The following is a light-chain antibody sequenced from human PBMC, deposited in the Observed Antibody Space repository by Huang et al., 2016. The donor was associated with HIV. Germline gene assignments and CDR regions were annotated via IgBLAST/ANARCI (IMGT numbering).Light chain of an antibody. J-gene: IGKJ4*01. CDR1: QNVRNN. CDR3: QQYDKWPPGLT. V-gene: IGKV3D-15*01. Sequence: EIKMTQSPATLSVSPGGRVTLSCRASQNVRNNLAWYQQKPGQAPRLLIYETSTRASGIPARFSGSGSGTEFTLTISGLQSEDFAIYYCQQYDKWPPGLTFGGGTKVEI. CDR2: ETS.